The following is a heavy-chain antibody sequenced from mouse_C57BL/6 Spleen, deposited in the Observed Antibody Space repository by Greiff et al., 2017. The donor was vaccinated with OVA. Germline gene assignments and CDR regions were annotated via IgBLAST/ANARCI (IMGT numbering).Heavy chain of an antibody. V-gene: IGHV1-18*01. Sequence: EVKLQESGPELVKPGASVKIPCKASGYTFTDYNMDWVKQSHGKSLEWIGDINPNNGGTIYNQKFKGKATLTVDKSSSTAYMELRSLTSEDTAVYYCARLDYGNSYWYFDVWGTGTTVTVSS. CDR2: INPNNGGT. D-gene: IGHD2-1*01. CDR3: ARLDYGNSYWYFDV. CDR1: GYTFTDYN. J-gene: IGHJ1*03.